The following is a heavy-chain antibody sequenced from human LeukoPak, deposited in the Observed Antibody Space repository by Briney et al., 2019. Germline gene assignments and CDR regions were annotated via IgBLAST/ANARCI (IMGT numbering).Heavy chain of an antibody. J-gene: IGHJ3*02. V-gene: IGHV5-51*01. CDR1: GYNFFSYW. Sequence: GESLKLSCVGYGYNFFSYWIGWVRQMPGNGLKWMGIIYHEGSDTRYSPSFQGQVTISRDKSINTAYLQWGSLKASDTAMYYCARRNALGAGFEIWRQGTMVTVSS. D-gene: IGHD4/OR15-4a*01. CDR3: ARRNALGAGFEI. CDR2: IYHEGSDT.